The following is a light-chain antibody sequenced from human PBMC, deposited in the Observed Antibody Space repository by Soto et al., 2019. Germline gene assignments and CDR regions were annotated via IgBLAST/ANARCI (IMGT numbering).Light chain of an antibody. J-gene: IGLJ1*01. CDR3: AAWDDSLNGYV. Sequence: HSELTQAPSASGTPGQRVTISCSGSSSNIGINTVNWYQQLPGTAPKLLIYSNNQRPSGVPDRFSGSKSGTSASLAISGLQSEDEADYYCAAWDDSLNGYVFGTGTKVTVL. CDR1: SSNIGINT. CDR2: SNN. V-gene: IGLV1-44*01.